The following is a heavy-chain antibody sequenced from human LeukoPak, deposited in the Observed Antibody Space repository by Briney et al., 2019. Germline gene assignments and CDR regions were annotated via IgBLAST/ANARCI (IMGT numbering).Heavy chain of an antibody. CDR3: ARDSSGWHNYYYYGMDV. D-gene: IGHD6-19*01. J-gene: IGHJ6*02. CDR1: GFTVSSYS. CDR2: ISSSSSTI. Sequence: PGGSLRLSCAASGFTVSSYSMNWVRQAPGKGLEWVPYISSSSSTIYYADSVKGRFTISRDNAKNSLYLQMNSLRAEDTAVYYCARDSSGWHNYYYYGMDVWGQGTTVTVSS. V-gene: IGHV3-48*01.